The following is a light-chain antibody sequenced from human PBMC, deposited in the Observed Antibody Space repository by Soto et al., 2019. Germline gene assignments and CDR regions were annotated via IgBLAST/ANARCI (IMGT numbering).Light chain of an antibody. V-gene: IGKV3D-20*01. Sequence: EIVLTQSPATLSLSPGERATLSCGASQSVSSSYLAWYQQKPGLAPRLLIYDASSRATGIPDRLSGSGSGTDFTLTISRLEPEDFAVYYCQQYGSSPYTFGRGTQLEIK. CDR2: DAS. CDR1: QSVSSSY. CDR3: QQYGSSPYT. J-gene: IGKJ2*01.